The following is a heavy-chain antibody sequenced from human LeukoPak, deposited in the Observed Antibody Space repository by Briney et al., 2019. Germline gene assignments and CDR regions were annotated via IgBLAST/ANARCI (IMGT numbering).Heavy chain of an antibody. D-gene: IGHD1-26*01. CDR2: IEQNGGEI. J-gene: IGHJ4*02. CDR3: ARDKIVGPTNFDY. CDR1: GFRFSDYW. V-gene: IGHV3-7*03. Sequence: PGGSLRLSCAASGFRFSDYWMSWVRQVPGKGLEWVANIEQNGGEIYYVDSVKGRFTISRDNAKNSLYLQMNSLRAEDTAIYYCARDKIVGPTNFDYWGQGTLVTVSS.